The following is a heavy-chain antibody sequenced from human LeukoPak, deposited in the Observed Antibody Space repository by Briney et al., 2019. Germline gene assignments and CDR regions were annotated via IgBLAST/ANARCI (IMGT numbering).Heavy chain of an antibody. V-gene: IGHV3-23*01. D-gene: IGHD2-15*01. Sequence: PGGTLRLSCAASGFTFSSYGMSWVRQAPGKGLEWVSSISGSGTRTYYADSVKGRFTISRDNSKNTLYLQMNSLRAEDTAVYYCAEVSSAGSCSWGQGTLVTVSS. CDR1: GFTFSSYG. J-gene: IGHJ4*02. CDR2: ISGSGTRT. CDR3: AEVSSAGSCS.